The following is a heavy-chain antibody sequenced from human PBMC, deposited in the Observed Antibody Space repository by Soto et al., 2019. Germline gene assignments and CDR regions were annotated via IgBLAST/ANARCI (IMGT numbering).Heavy chain of an antibody. V-gene: IGHV4-39*01. J-gene: IGHJ6*02. CDR2: IYYSGST. D-gene: IGHD1-26*01. CDR3: SRAPIGYYGMDV. Sequence: SSETLSLTCTVSGGSISSSRYYWGWIRQPPGKGLEWIGSIYYSGSTYYNPSLKSRVTISVDTSKNQFSLKLSSVTAADTAVYYWSRAPIGYYGMDVSGQGTTVTV. CDR1: GGSISSSRYY.